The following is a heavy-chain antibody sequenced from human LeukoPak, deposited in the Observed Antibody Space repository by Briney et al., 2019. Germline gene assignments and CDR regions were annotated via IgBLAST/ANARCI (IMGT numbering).Heavy chain of an antibody. CDR2: IYYSGST. D-gene: IGHD2-2*01. CDR1: GGSISSYY. V-gene: IGHV4-59*01. Sequence: SETLSLTCTVSGGSISSYYWSWIRQPPGKGLEWIGYIYYSGSTNCNPSLKSRVTISVDTSKNQFSLKLSSVTAADTAVYYCARAKGSCSSTSCYYAFDIWGQGTMVTVSS. J-gene: IGHJ3*02. CDR3: ARAKGSCSSTSCYYAFDI.